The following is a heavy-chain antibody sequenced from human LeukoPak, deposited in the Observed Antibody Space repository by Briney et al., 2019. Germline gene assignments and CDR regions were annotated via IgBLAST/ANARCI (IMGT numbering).Heavy chain of an antibody. V-gene: IGHV4-59*01. CDR1: GGSISGYF. CDR3: ARGRPVTGSFYFDY. Sequence: SETLSLTCTVSGGSISGYFWSWIRQPPGKGLEWIGYIHASGSTNQSPSPKSRVTISVDTSKNQFSLKLASVTAADTAVYYCARGRPVTGSFYFDYWGQGTLVTVSS. D-gene: IGHD1-26*01. J-gene: IGHJ4*02. CDR2: IHASGST.